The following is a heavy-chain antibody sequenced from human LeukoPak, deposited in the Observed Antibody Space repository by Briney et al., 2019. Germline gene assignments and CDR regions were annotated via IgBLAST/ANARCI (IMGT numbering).Heavy chain of an antibody. V-gene: IGHV1-18*01. CDR2: ISANNGDT. CDR3: ARESHITREDY. D-gene: IGHD1-14*01. J-gene: IGHJ4*02. Sequence: ASVKVSCKASGYTFTSYGITGMRQAPGQGLEWMGWISANNGDTDYPQKFQGRVTMTRDTYTTTGYMELRSLRPDDTATYYCARESHITREDYWGQGTLVTVSS. CDR1: GYTFTSYG.